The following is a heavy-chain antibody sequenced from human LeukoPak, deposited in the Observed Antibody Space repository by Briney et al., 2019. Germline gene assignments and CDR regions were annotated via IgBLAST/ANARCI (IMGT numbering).Heavy chain of an antibody. D-gene: IGHD6-19*01. V-gene: IGHV3-30*02. CDR3: AKGSKAVLFTRDHYMDV. J-gene: IGHJ6*03. CDR1: GLTFSGSW. CDR2: IRYDGSNK. Sequence: PGGSLRLSCAVSGLTFSGSWITWIRQAPGRGLEWVAFIRYDGSNKYYADSVRGRFTISRDNSKNTLYLHMNSLRAEDTAVYFCAKGSKAVLFTRDHYMDVWGKGTTVTISS.